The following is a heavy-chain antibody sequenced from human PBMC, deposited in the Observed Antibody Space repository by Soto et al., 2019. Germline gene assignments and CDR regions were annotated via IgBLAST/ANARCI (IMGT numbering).Heavy chain of an antibody. V-gene: IGHV1-24*01. CDR1: GYTLTELS. CDR2: FDPEDGET. CDR3: ATEGYCSGGSCMDFDY. Sequence: ASVKVSCKVSGYTLTELSMHWVRQAPGKGLEWMGGFDPEDGETIYAQKFQGRVTMTEDTSTDTAYMELSSLRSEDTAVYYCATEGYCSGGSCMDFDYWGQGTLVSVSS. D-gene: IGHD2-15*01. J-gene: IGHJ4*02.